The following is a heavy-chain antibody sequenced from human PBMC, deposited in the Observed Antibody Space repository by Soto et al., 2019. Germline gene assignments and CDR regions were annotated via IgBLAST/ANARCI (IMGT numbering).Heavy chain of an antibody. J-gene: IGHJ2*01. V-gene: IGHV3-23*01. CDR1: GFTFSTYA. CDR2: ILGSGGTT. D-gene: IGHD2-2*01. Sequence: PGGSLRLSCAASGFTFSTYAMTWVRQAPGKGLEWVSRILGSGGTTYYTDSVKGRFTISRDNSENTLYLQMNSLRAEDTAVYYCAAPRRSTGWYFDLSGRGTLVTVSS. CDR3: AAPRRSTGWYFDL.